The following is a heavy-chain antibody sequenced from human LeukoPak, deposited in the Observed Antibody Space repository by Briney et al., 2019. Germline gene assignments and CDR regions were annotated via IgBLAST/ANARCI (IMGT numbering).Heavy chain of an antibody. J-gene: IGHJ4*02. CDR1: GFTFRYYSDYW. CDR3: ARVGRYSYAHNS. D-gene: IGHD5-18*01. Sequence: GGSLRLSCAASGFTFRYYSDYWMSWVRQAAGKGLEWVANIKQDGSEKYYVDSVKGRFTISRDNAKNSLFLQMNSLRAEDTAVYYCARVGRYSYAHNSWGQGTLVTVSS. V-gene: IGHV3-7*01. CDR2: IKQDGSEK.